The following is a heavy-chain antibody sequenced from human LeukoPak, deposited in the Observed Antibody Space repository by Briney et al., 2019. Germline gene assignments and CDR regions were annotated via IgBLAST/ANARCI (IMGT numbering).Heavy chain of an antibody. CDR1: GYHFNRYD. V-gene: IGHV1-8*01. J-gene: IGHJ6*03. CDR2: RHPHSGNT. CDR3: ARGGSGSSWYGFYYYYMDV. D-gene: IGHD6-13*01. Sequence: ASVKVPCKASGYHFNRYDISLVRQPTGQRLEWMGWRHPHSGNTGYAQKFQGKATMTRNTSISTAYMERSSLRSEDTAVYYCARGGSGSSWYGFYYYYMDVWGKGTTVTVSS.